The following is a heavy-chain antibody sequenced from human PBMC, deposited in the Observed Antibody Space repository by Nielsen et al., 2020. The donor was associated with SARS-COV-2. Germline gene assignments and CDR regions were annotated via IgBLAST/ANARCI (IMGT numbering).Heavy chain of an antibody. Sequence: ASVNVSCKASGYTFTTFAIHWVRQDPAQRREWMGWINTDSGNTKYSQKFRGRVTITRDTSASTAYVELSGLSSEDTAVYYCARRRCSSATSCYFDYWGQGTLVTVSS. CDR3: ARRRCSSATSCYFDY. V-gene: IGHV1-3*04. D-gene: IGHD2-15*01. CDR2: INTDSGNT. J-gene: IGHJ4*02. CDR1: GYTFTTFA.